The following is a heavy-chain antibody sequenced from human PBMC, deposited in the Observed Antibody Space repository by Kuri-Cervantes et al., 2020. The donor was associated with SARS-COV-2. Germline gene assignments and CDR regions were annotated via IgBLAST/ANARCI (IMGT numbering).Heavy chain of an antibody. CDR3: ERARGIAVAGTRYYYYYYMDV. Sequence: GGSMRLSCAASGFTVSDYALHWVRQAPGKGREWVAVIWYDGVNKYYANSVKGRFTISRDNSKNTRYLQMNSQRAEDTSVYYCERARGIAVAGTRYYYYYYMDVWGKGTTVTVSS. V-gene: IGHV3-33*08. CDR2: IWYDGVNK. CDR1: GFTVSDYA. J-gene: IGHJ6*03. D-gene: IGHD6-19*01.